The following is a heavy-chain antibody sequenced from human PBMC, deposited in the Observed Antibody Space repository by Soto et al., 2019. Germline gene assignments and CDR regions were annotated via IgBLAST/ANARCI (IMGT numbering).Heavy chain of an antibody. V-gene: IGHV3-53*01. CDR2: IYSGGYT. Sequence: EVQLVESGGGLIQPGGSLRLSCAVSGFTVSNNYMSWVRQAPGKGLEGVSVIYSGGYTAYGDSVKGRFTISRDNSKNKQNLKKRSGGAHAPAGYYGATRGGGGGYWGQGTLVTVSS. D-gene: IGHD3-10*01. CDR1: GFTVSNNY. CDR3: ATRGGGGGY. J-gene: IGHJ4*02.